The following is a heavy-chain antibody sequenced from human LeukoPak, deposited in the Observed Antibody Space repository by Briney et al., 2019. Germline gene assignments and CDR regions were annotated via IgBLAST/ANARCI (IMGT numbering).Heavy chain of an antibody. D-gene: IGHD6-19*01. J-gene: IGHJ3*02. CDR1: GGSFSGYY. CDR3: ATTSGWPVDAFDI. Sequence: SETLSLTCAVYGGSFSGYYWSWIRQPPGKGLEWMGEINHSGSTRYNPSLKTRVTISVDTSKNQFSLKLSSVTAADTAVYYCATTSGWPVDAFDIWGQGTMVTVSS. CDR2: INHSGST. V-gene: IGHV4-34*01.